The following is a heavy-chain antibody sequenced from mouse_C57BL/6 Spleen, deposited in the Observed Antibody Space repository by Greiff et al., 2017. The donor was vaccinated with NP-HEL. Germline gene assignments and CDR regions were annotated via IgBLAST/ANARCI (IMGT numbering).Heavy chain of an antibody. CDR3: AREEGYFDV. J-gene: IGHJ1*03. Sequence: QVQLKQPGAELVKPGASVKLSCKASGYTFTSYWMQWVKQRPGQGLEWIGEIDPSDSYTNYNQKFKGKATLTVDTSSSTAYMQLSSLTSEDSAVYYCAREEGYFDVWGTGTTVTVSS. CDR2: IDPSDSYT. V-gene: IGHV1-50*01. CDR1: GYTFTSYW.